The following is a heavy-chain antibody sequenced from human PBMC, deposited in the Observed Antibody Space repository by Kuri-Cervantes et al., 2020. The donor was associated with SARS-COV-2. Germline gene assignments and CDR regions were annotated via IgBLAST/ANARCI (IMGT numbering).Heavy chain of an antibody. J-gene: IGHJ3*01. D-gene: IGHD2-8*02. CDR3: ARDLDCTVALCPNGDDGFDL. CDR2: ISSQSLYI. Sequence: GESLKISCAASGFSFNIYSMNWVRQAPGKGLEWVSSISSQSLYIFYADSVKGRFTISRDNARNSLYLQMNSLRAEDTAVYYCARDLDCTVALCPNGDDGFDLWGQGTMVTVSS. CDR1: GFSFNIYS. V-gene: IGHV3-21*01.